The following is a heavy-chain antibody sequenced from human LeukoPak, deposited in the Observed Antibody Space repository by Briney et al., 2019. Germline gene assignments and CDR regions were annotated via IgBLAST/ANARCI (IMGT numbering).Heavy chain of an antibody. CDR2: INHSGST. CDR1: GGSFSGYY. Sequence: SETLSLTCAVYGGSFSGYYWSWIRQPPGKGLEWIGEINHSGSTNYNPSLKTRVTISLDRSKDQFSLKLTSVTAADTAVYYCTRGKPETVFDSWGRGTLVTVSS. V-gene: IGHV4-34*01. J-gene: IGHJ4*01. CDR3: TRGKPETVFDS.